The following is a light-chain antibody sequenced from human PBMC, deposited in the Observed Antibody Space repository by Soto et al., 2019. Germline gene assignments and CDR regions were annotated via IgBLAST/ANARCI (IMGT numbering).Light chain of an antibody. V-gene: IGKV3-15*01. CDR1: QSVSRK. Sequence: EIVMTQSPATLSVSPGERATLSCRASQSVSRKLAWYQQTRGQAPRLLIYGASTRATGVPARFSGSGSEKEFTFTISNLKSEDFAVYHCQQYDKWPRTFGQGTKVEI. J-gene: IGKJ1*01. CDR2: GAS. CDR3: QQYDKWPRT.